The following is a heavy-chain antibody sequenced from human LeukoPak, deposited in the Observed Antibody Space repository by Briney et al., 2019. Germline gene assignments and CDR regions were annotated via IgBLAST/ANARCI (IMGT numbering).Heavy chain of an antibody. CDR2: IYHSGST. Sequence: SGTLSLTCAVSGGSISSSNWWSGVRQPPGKGLEWIGEIYHSGSTNYNPSLKSRVTISVDKSKNQFSLKLSSVTAADTAVYYCARSYYYGSGSYLFDYWGQGTLVTVSS. CDR3: ARSYYYGSGSYLFDY. D-gene: IGHD3-10*01. J-gene: IGHJ4*02. CDR1: GGSISSSNW. V-gene: IGHV4-4*02.